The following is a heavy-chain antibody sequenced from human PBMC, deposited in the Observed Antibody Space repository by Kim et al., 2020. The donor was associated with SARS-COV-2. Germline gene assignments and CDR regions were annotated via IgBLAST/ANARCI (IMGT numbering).Heavy chain of an antibody. Sequence: SQTLSLTCSVSGGSISRSSTYFWGWIRQTPGKGLEWIGTIYYNGITYSSPSLTSRVTMSVDTSQNQFSLRLNSVTAADTAVYYCARQLTGRWLRLNAFDIWGQGTMVTVSS. D-gene: IGHD5-12*01. CDR2: IYYNGIT. CDR1: GGSISRSSTYF. V-gene: IGHV4-39*01. CDR3: ARQLTGRWLRLNAFDI. J-gene: IGHJ3*02.